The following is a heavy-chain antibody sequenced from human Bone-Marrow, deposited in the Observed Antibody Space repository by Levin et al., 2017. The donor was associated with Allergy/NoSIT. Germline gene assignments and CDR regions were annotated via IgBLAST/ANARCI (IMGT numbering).Heavy chain of an antibody. Sequence: GESLKISCAASGFTFISYGMHWVRQAPGKGLEWVAIIWYDGSEKYYADSVKGRFIVSRDNSKNTLYLQMNSLRAEDTAVYYCTRSQRPYAFDVWGHGTMVTVSS. D-gene: IGHD5-24*01. J-gene: IGHJ3*01. CDR1: GFTFISYG. V-gene: IGHV3-33*01. CDR3: TRSQRPYAFDV. CDR2: IWYDGSEK.